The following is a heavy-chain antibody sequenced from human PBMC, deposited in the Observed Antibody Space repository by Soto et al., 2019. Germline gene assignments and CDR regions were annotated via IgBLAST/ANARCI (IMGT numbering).Heavy chain of an antibody. D-gene: IGHD3-22*01. CDR1: GGTFSSYA. Sequence: SVKVSCKASGGTFSSYAISWVRQAPGQGLEWMGGIIPIFGTANYAQKFQGRVTITXHESTSKEYMEMSSLRSEDTAVYYCARSFRYYDSSGYYDYFDYWGQGTMVTVSS. V-gene: IGHV1-69*13. CDR2: IIPIFGTA. CDR3: ARSFRYYDSSGYYDYFDY. J-gene: IGHJ4*02.